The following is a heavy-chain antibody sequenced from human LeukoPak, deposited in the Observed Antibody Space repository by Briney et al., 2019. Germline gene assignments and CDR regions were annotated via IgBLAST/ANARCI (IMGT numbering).Heavy chain of an antibody. CDR2: ISAYNGNT. V-gene: IGHV1-18*01. J-gene: IGHJ4*02. D-gene: IGHD3-22*01. CDR1: GGTFSSYA. CDR3: AREGSEYYYDSSGYSN. Sequence: ASVKVSCKASGGTFSSYAISWVRQAPGQGLEWMGWISAYNGNTNYAQKLQGRVTMTTDTSTSTAYMELRSLRSDDTAVYYCAREGSEYYYDSSGYSNWGQGTLVTVSS.